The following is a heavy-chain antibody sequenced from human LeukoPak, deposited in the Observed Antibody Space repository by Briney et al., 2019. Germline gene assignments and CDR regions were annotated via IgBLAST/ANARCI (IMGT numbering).Heavy chain of an antibody. J-gene: IGHJ4*02. V-gene: IGHV3-23*01. Sequence: GESLRLSCAASGFTFSSYAMSWVRQAPGKGLEWVSAISGSGGSTYYADSVKGRFTISRDNSKNTLYLQMNSLRAEDTAVYYCAKDLEMATNYYFDYWGQGTLVTVSS. CDR1: GFTFSSYA. CDR2: ISGSGGST. CDR3: AKDLEMATNYYFDY. D-gene: IGHD5-24*01.